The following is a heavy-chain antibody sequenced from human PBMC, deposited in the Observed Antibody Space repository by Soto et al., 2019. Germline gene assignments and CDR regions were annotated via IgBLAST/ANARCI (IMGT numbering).Heavy chain of an antibody. CDR3: AKTIRFLEWYLDY. Sequence: PGGSLILSCAASGFTFSSYGMHWVRQAPGKGLEWVAVISYDGSNKYYADSVKGRFTISRDNSKNTLYLQMNSLRAEDTAVYYCAKTIRFLEWYLDYWGQGTLVTVSS. V-gene: IGHV3-30*18. CDR2: ISYDGSNK. D-gene: IGHD3-3*01. J-gene: IGHJ4*02. CDR1: GFTFSSYG.